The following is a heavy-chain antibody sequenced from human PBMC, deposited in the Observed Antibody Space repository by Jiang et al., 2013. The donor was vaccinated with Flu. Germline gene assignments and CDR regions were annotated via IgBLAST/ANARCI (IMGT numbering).Heavy chain of an antibody. J-gene: IGHJ6*02. V-gene: IGHV3-48*03. D-gene: IGHD2-21*01. CDR3: ARDVANYYYYGMDV. Sequence: YADSVKGRFTISRDNAKNSLNLQMNSLRAEDTAVYYCARDVANYYYYGMDVWGHGTTVTVSS.